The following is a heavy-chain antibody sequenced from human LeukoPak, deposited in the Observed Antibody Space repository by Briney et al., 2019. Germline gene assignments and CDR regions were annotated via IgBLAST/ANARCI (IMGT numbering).Heavy chain of an antibody. D-gene: IGHD1-7*01. Sequence: ASVKVSCKASGYIFSIYAIIWVRQAPGQGLELMGWINTNTGNPTYAQGFTGRFMFSLDTSVSTAYLQIGSLKAEDTAVYYCARDYTVALGTTTYFQHWGQGTLVTVSS. J-gene: IGHJ1*01. CDR1: GYIFSIYA. V-gene: IGHV7-4-1*01. CDR3: ARDYTVALGTTTYFQH. CDR2: INTNTGNP.